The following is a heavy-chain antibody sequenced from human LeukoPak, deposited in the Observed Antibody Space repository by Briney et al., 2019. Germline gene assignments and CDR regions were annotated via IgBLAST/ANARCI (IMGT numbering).Heavy chain of an antibody. CDR3: ARGNRLMVRLSYYYYMDV. Sequence: PSETLSLTCTVSGGSISTYYWSWIRQPPGKGLEWIGYIYYSGSTNYNPSLKSRVTMSVDTSKNQFSLKLSSVTAADTAVYYCARGNRLMVRLSYYYYMDVWGKGTTVTVSS. V-gene: IGHV4-59*01. CDR1: GGSISTYY. J-gene: IGHJ6*03. CDR2: IYYSGST. D-gene: IGHD3-10*01.